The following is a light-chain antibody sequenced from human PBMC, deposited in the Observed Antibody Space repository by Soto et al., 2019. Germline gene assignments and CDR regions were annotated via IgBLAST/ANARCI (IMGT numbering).Light chain of an antibody. J-gene: IGLJ1*01. V-gene: IGLV2-14*01. Sequence: QSVLTQPASVSGSPGQSITLSCTGTSSDVGGYNYVSWYQQHPGKAPKLMIYDVSNRPSGVSNRFSGSKSGNTASLTISGLQAEDEADYSCSSYTSSSTYVFGTGTRSPS. CDR1: SSDVGGYNY. CDR3: SSYTSSSTYV. CDR2: DVS.